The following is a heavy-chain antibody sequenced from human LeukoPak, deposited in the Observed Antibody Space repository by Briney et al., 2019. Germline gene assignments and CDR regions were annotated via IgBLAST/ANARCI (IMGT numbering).Heavy chain of an antibody. CDR3: ARVGFYCSSTSCYAGLDY. V-gene: IGHV4-4*07. J-gene: IGHJ4*02. Sequence: SETLSLTCTVSGGSISSYYWSWIRQPAGKGLEWIGRIYTSGSTNYNPSLKSRVTMSVDTSKNQFSLKLSSLTAADTAVYYCARVGFYCSSTSCYAGLDYWGQGTLVTVSS. D-gene: IGHD2-2*01. CDR1: GGSISSYY. CDR2: IYTSGST.